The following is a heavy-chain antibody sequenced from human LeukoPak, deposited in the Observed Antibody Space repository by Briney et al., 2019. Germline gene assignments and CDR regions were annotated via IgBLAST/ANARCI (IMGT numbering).Heavy chain of an antibody. CDR3: ARDRGLGRPGLDY. V-gene: IGHV4-34*01. CDR1: GGSFSGYY. D-gene: IGHD3-16*01. CDR2: INHSGST. Sequence: SETLSLTCAVYGGSFSGYYWSWIRQPPGKGLEWIGEINHSGSTNYNPSLKSRVTISVDTSKNQFSLKLSSVTAADTAVYYCARDRGLGRPGLDYWGQGTLVTVSS. J-gene: IGHJ4*02.